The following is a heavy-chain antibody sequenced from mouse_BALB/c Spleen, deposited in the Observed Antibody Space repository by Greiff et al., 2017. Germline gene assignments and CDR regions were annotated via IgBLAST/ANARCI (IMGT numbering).Heavy chain of an antibody. J-gene: IGHJ4*01. CDR1: GYTFTSYW. V-gene: IGHV1-7*01. CDR2: INPSTGYT. D-gene: IGHD2-14*01. CDR3: ARAYYRYNYAMDY. Sequence: VKLQESGAELAKPGASVKMSCKASGYTFTSYWMHWVKQRPGQGLEWIGYINPSTGYTEYNQKFKDKATLTADKSSSTAYMQLSSLTSEDSAVYYCARAYYRYNYAMDYWGQGTSVTVSS.